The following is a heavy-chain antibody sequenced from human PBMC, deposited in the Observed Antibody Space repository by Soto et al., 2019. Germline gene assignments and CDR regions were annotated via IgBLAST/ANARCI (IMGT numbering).Heavy chain of an antibody. CDR2: IYYSGST. CDR3: ARAFRDYGDYGGGYWFDP. J-gene: IGHJ5*02. CDR1: GGSISSGGYY. Sequence: SETLSLTCTVSGGSISSGGYYWSWIRQHPGKGLEWIGYIYYSGSTYYNPSLKSRVTISVDTSKNQFSLKLSSVTAADTAVYYCARAFRDYGDYGGGYWFDPWGQGTLVTVSS. D-gene: IGHD4-17*01. V-gene: IGHV4-31*03.